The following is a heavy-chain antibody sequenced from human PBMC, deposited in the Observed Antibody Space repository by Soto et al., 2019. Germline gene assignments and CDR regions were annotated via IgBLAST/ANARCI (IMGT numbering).Heavy chain of an antibody. CDR1: GFTFSNAW. CDR3: AAGTGRTDFDY. Sequence: GGSLRLSCAVSGFTFSNAWMSWVRQAPGKGLEWDGRIKSKTEGGTTDYAAPVKDRFFMSRDDSKNTLYLQMNSLKTEDTAVYYCAAGTGRTDFDYWGQGTLVTVSS. J-gene: IGHJ4*02. CDR2: IKSKTEGGTT. D-gene: IGHD2-2*01. V-gene: IGHV3-15*01.